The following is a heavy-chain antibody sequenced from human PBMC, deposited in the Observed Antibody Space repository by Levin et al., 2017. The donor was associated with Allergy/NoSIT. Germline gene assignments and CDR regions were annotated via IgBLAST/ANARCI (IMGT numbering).Heavy chain of an antibody. CDR1: GLTFSSYW. Sequence: GGSLRLSCATSGLTFSSYWMSWVRQAPGKGLEWVANIKQDGSEKYYVDSVKGRFTISRDNAKSSLYLQMNSLRADDTAIYYCASNPQFRDHEDYWGQGTLVTVSS. J-gene: IGHJ4*02. V-gene: IGHV3-7*01. CDR3: ASNPQFRDHEDY. CDR2: IKQDGSEK. D-gene: IGHD2-15*01.